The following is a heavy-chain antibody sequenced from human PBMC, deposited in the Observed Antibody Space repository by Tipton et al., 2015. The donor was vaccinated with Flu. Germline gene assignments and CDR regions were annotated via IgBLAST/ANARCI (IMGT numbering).Heavy chain of an antibody. CDR1: GCSINRYY. J-gene: IGHJ4*02. CDR3: ASGNFYDSSGYFAF. Sequence: LRLSCNVSGCSINRYYWSWIRQSVGKGPERIGRTHTNGNTNYNSSFGSRLTMSADTSKSQFSMTLTSVTVADTAVYYCASGNFYDSSGYFAFWGQGILVTVSS. D-gene: IGHD3-22*01. V-gene: IGHV4-4*07. CDR2: THTNGNT.